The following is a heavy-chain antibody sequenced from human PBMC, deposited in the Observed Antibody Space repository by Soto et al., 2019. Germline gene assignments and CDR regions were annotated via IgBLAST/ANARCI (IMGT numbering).Heavy chain of an antibody. CDR3: ARHRPSSSWYLLVGMDV. D-gene: IGHD6-13*01. CDR1: GYSYTSYW. J-gene: IGHJ6*02. Sequence: ESLRSSCQLSGYSYTSYWIRWVRQMPGKGLQWMGRIDPSDSYNNYSPSFQGHVTISADKSISTAYLQWSSLKASGTAMYYCARHRPSSSWYLLVGMDVWGQGTTVTV. V-gene: IGHV5-10-1*01. CDR2: IDPSDSYN.